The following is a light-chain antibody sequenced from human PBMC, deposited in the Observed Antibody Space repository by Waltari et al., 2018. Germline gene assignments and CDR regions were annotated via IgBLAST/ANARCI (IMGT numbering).Light chain of an antibody. J-gene: IGKJ2*01. CDR2: RVY. CDR1: QSRSHSDGNKH. CDR3: MQGTHWPYT. Sequence: VVMTQSPLSLHVTLGQAASISCKSSQSRSHSDGNKHLNWFQQRSGQSPRRLSDRVYNRDSGVPDRFSGGGSGTDCTLKISRVEAKDVGVYYCMQGTHWPYTFGQGTKLDIK. V-gene: IGKV2-30*02.